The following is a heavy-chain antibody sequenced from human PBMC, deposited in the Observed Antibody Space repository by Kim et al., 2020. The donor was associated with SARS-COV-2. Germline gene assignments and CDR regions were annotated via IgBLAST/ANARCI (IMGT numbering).Heavy chain of an antibody. J-gene: IGHJ5*02. CDR1: GYTFTSYG. Sequence: ASVKVSCKASGYTFTSYGISWVRQAPGQGLEWMGWISAYNGNTNYAQKLQGRVTMTTDTSTSTAYMELRSLRSDDTAVYYCARDKAVAGTNNWFDPWSQGTLVTVSS. D-gene: IGHD6-19*01. V-gene: IGHV1-18*01. CDR3: ARDKAVAGTNNWFDP. CDR2: ISAYNGNT.